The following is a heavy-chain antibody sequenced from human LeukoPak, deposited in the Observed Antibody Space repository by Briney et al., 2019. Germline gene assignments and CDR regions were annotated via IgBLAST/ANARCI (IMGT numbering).Heavy chain of an antibody. V-gene: IGHV3-48*01. CDR1: GFTFSSYA. Sequence: GGSLRLSCAASGFTFSSYAMNWVRQAPGRGLEWVSYIGPSGTSIYYADSVKGRFTISRDNARTSLYLQMNSLRAEDTAVYYCARGYYYGSGSYYNDWGQGTLVTVSS. J-gene: IGHJ4*02. CDR2: IGPSGTSI. CDR3: ARGYYYGSGSYYND. D-gene: IGHD3-10*01.